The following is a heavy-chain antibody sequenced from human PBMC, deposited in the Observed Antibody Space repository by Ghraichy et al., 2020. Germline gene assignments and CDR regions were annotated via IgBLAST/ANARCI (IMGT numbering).Heavy chain of an antibody. CDR1: GFTFSRHS. J-gene: IGHJ3*02. CDR2: ISSGSSYI. CDR3: ARVILTRFGGGKSAFDI. D-gene: IGHD3-10*01. V-gene: IGHV3-21*01. Sequence: GGSLRLSCAASGFTFSRHSMNWVRQAPGKGLEWVSSISSGSSYIYNADSVKGRFTISRDNAKNSLHLQMNSLRVADTAVYFCARVILTRFGGGKSAFDIWGRGTMVTVSS.